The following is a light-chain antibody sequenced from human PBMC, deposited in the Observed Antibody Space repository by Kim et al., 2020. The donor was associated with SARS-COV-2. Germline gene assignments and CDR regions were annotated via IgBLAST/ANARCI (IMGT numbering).Light chain of an antibody. Sequence: SPGERAPPSCRASQSVSSNYLAWYQQKPGQAPRRLIYGASSRATGIPDRFSGSGSGTDFTLTITRLEPEDFAVYYCQQYSSSPATFGQGTKVDIK. J-gene: IGKJ1*01. V-gene: IGKV3-20*01. CDR1: QSVSSNY. CDR3: QQYSSSPAT. CDR2: GAS.